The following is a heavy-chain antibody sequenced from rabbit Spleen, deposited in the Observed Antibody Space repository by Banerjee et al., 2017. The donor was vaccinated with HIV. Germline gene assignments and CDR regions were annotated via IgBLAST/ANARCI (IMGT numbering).Heavy chain of an antibody. J-gene: IGHJ6*01. D-gene: IGHD8-1*01. CDR3: ARDTGSSFSSYGMDL. CDR1: GFSFSTNDY. Sequence: QSLEESGGDLVKPGASLTLTCTASGFSFSTNDYMCWVCQAPGKGLEWISCIAGSSSGFTYSATWAKGQFTCSKTSSTTVTLQMTSLTVADTATYFCARDTGSSFSSYGMDLWGPGTLVTVS. CDR2: IAGSSSGFT. V-gene: IGHV1S40*01.